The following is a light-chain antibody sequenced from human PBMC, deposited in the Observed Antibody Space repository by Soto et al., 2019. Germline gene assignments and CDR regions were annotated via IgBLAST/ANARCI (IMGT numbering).Light chain of an antibody. CDR2: GAT. J-gene: IGKJ5*01. CDR1: QSVSIL. Sequence: EIVLPQSPTTLSVSPGESPALSCRASQSVSILLAWYQQKPGQAPTLLIHGATTRATGIPDRFSGSESGTDFTLTISRLEPEDVVVYYCQQYGSSPFTFGQGTRLEIK. V-gene: IGKV3-20*01. CDR3: QQYGSSPFT.